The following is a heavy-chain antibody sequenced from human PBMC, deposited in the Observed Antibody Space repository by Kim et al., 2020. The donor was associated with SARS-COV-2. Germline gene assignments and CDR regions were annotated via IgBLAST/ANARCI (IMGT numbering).Heavy chain of an antibody. V-gene: IGHV1-18*01. D-gene: IGHD3-10*01. Sequence: ASVKVSCKASGYTFTSYGISWVRQAPGQGLEWMGWISAYNGNTNYAQKLQGRVTMTTDTSTSTAYMELRSLRSDDTAVYYCARDLGDYDYYYYYGMDVWGQGTTVTVSS. CDR3: ARDLGDYDYYYYYGMDV. J-gene: IGHJ6*02. CDR1: GYTFTSYG. CDR2: ISAYNGNT.